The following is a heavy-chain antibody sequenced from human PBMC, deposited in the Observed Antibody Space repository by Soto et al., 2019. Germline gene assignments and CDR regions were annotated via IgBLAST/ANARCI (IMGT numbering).Heavy chain of an antibody. J-gene: IGHJ5*02. V-gene: IGHV5-10-1*01. CDR2: IDPLDSHT. Sequence: GESLKISCKASGYIRNTDWISWVRQKPGKGLEWMGRIDPLDSHTKYSPSFEGRVNISADRSIATAFRHWTSLESPDTASDYCSRHQVGRGAEDAWGQGTLFTVSS. CDR1: GYIRNTDW. D-gene: IGHD1-26*01. CDR3: SRHQVGRGAEDA.